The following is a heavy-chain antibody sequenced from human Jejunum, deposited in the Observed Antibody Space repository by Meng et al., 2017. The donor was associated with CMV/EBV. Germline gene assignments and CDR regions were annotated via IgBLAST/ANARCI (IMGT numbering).Heavy chain of an antibody. CDR3: ARGLLRGTTTYYPREFDY. D-gene: IGHD1-26*01. CDR2: ISLFTGNT. Sequence: TTSGISWFRQAPGQGLEWMGYISLFTGNTNYAQKFKGRVTMTTETSKSTAYLEVRSLRSDDTAVYYCARGLLRGTTTYYPREFDYWGQGTLVTVSS. V-gene: IGHV1-18*01. CDR1: TTSG. J-gene: IGHJ4*02.